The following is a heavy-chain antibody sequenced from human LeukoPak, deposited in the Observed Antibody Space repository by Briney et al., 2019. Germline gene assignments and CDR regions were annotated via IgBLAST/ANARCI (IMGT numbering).Heavy chain of an antibody. Sequence: SQTLSLTCTVSGASISSGDYYWSWIRQPPGKGLEWIGHIYYSGSTYYNPSLKSRVTISVNTSKNQFSLKLSSVTAADTAVYYCAREGYGDYSNWFDPWGQGTLVTVSS. V-gene: IGHV4-30-4*01. CDR3: AREGYGDYSNWFDP. CDR2: IYYSGST. J-gene: IGHJ5*02. CDR1: GASISSGDYY. D-gene: IGHD4-17*01.